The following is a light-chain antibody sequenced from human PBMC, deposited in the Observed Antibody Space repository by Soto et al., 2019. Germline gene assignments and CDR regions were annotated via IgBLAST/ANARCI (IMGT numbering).Light chain of an antibody. J-gene: IGLJ1*01. CDR1: SSNIGTNS. V-gene: IGLV1-44*01. Sequence: QSVLTQPPSASGTPGQRVTISCSGGSSNIGTNSVNWYQQLPGRAPKLLIYNNDLRPSGVPDRFSGSKSGTSASLAISGLQSEDEADYYCAAWDDSLNGVYVFGIGTKLTVL. CDR3: AAWDDSLNGVYV. CDR2: NND.